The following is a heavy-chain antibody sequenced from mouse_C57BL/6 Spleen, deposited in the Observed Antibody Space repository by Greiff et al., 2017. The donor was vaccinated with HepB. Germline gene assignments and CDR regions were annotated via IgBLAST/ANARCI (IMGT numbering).Heavy chain of an antibody. V-gene: IGHV5-16*01. CDR2: INYDGSST. D-gene: IGHD3-3*01. CDR1: GFTFSDYY. J-gene: IGHJ3*01. Sequence: DVMLVESEGGLVQPGSSMKLSCTASGFTFSDYYMAWVRQVPEKGLEWVANINYDGSSTYYLDSLKSRFIISRDNAKNILYLQMSSLKSEDTATYYCARDRGDEGFAYWGQGTLVTVSA. CDR3: ARDRGDEGFAY.